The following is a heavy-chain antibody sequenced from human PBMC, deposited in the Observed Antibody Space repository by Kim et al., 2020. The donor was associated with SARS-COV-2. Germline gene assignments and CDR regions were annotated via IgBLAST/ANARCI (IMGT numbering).Heavy chain of an antibody. J-gene: IGHJ6*02. V-gene: IGHV3-30*04. CDR1: GFTFSSYA. CDR3: ARSKKSRDGYNRRSPYYYDGMDV. CDR2: ISYDGSNK. D-gene: IGHD5-12*01. Sequence: GGSLRLSCAASGFTFSSYAMHWVRQAPGKGLEWVAVISYDGSNKYYADSVKGRFTISRDNSKNTLYLQMNSLRAEDTAVYYCARSKKSRDGYNRRSPYYYDGMDVWGQGTTVTVSS.